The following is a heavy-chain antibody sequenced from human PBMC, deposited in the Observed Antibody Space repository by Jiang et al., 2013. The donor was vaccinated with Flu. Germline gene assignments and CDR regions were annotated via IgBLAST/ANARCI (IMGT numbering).Heavy chain of an antibody. V-gene: IGHV4-38-2*01. CDR1: GYSISSGYY. D-gene: IGHD5-12*01. CDR2: IYHSGST. J-gene: IGHJ4*02. Sequence: GPGLVKPSETLSLTCAVSGYSISSGYYWGWIRQPPGKGLEWIGSIYHSGSTYYNPSLKSRVTISVDTSKNQFSLKLSSVTAADTAVYYCARGSYIEQPPYYFDYWGQGTLVTVSS. CDR3: ARGSYIEQPPYYFDY.